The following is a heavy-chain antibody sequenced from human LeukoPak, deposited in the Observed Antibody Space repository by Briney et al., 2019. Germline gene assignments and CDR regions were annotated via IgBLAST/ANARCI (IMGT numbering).Heavy chain of an antibody. V-gene: IGHV4-59*08. CDR2: IYYSGST. D-gene: IGHD6-13*01. CDR3: ARHGWSAAGSPFDY. Sequence: PSETLSLTCTVSGGSISSYYWSWIRQPPGKGLEWIGYIYYSGSTNYNPSLKSRVTILEDTSKNQFSLKLSSVTAADTAVYYCARHGWSAAGSPFDYWGQGTLVTVSS. CDR1: GGSISSYY. J-gene: IGHJ4*02.